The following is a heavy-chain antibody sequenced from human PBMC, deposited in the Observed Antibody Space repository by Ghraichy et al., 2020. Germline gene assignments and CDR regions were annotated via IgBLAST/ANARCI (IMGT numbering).Heavy chain of an antibody. CDR1: GFTFDDYA. CDR2: ISGDGGST. CDR3: AKDIGGAATVSDAFDI. D-gene: IGHD2-15*01. Sequence: GESLNISCAASGFTFDDYAMHWVRQAPGKGLEWVSLISGDGGSTYYADSVKGRFTISRDNSKNSLYLQMNGLRTEDTALYYCAKDIGGAATVSDAFDIWGQGTMVTVSS. V-gene: IGHV3-43*02. J-gene: IGHJ3*02.